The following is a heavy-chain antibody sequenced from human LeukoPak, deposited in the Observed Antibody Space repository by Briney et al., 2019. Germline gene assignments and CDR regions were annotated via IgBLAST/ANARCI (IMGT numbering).Heavy chain of an antibody. CDR2: IIPIFGTA. Sequence: GASVKVSCKASGGTFSSYAISWVRQAPGQGLEWMGGIIPIFGTANYAQKFQGRVTITADESTSTAYMELSSLRSEDTAVYYCARDEEPHDAFDIWGQGTMVTVSS. V-gene: IGHV1-69*13. D-gene: IGHD1-26*01. J-gene: IGHJ3*02. CDR1: GGTFSSYA. CDR3: ARDEEPHDAFDI.